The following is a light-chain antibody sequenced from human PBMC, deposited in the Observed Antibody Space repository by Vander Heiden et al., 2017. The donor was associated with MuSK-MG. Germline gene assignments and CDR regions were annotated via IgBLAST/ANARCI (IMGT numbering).Light chain of an antibody. Sequence: DIQMTQSPSSLSASVGDRVSITCRASQDIRDYLAWYQQQPGKVPKLLIYGATTLQSGVPSRFSGSGSGTDFTLTISSLQPEDVATYYCQNYHTVPFTFGPGTQVDF. CDR1: QDIRDY. J-gene: IGKJ3*01. CDR3: QNYHTVPFT. V-gene: IGKV1-27*01. CDR2: GAT.